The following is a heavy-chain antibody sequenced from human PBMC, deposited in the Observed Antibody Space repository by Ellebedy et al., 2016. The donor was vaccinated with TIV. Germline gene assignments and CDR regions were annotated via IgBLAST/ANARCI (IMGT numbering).Heavy chain of an antibody. V-gene: IGHV4-61*01. D-gene: IGHD3-22*01. J-gene: IGHJ5*02. Sequence: MPSETLSLTCSVSGGSVSDRSYYWSWIRQSPGKGLEWIAYIYYSGSTNYNPSLKSRVTISVDRSKNQFSLRWTSVTTADTAVYYCPRQGGYYDSSAYYPNWFDPWGQGTLVTVPS. CDR1: GGSVSDRSYY. CDR3: PRQGGYYDSSAYYPNWFDP. CDR2: IYYSGST.